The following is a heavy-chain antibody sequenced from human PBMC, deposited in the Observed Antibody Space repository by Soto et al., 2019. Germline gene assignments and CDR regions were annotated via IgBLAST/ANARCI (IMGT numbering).Heavy chain of an antibody. J-gene: IGHJ4*02. D-gene: IGHD2-15*01. Sequence: ESGGGLIQPGGSLRLSCAASGFIFNTYSMNWVRQAPGKGLEWVSYISGSSQTIFYADSVRGRFTISRDHANNSTYLQMVSRRDEDTAVYYCARTLSWRRGPFDSWGQGTLVTVSS. CDR1: GFIFNTYS. CDR2: ISGSSQTI. V-gene: IGHV3-48*02. CDR3: ARTLSWRRGPFDS.